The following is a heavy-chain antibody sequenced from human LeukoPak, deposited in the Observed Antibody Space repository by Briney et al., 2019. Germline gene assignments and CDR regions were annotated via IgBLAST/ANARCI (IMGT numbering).Heavy chain of an antibody. V-gene: IGHV4-38-2*02. CDR3: AREEGYDILTGYFSF. CDR2: IYHSGST. D-gene: IGHD3-9*01. CDR1: GYSISSGYY. J-gene: IGHJ3*01. Sequence: PSETLSLTCAVSGYSISSGYYWGWIRQPLGKGLEWIGSIYHSGSTYYNPSLKSRVTISVDTSKNQFSLKLSSVTAADTAVYYCAREEGYDILTGYFSFWGQGTMVTVSS.